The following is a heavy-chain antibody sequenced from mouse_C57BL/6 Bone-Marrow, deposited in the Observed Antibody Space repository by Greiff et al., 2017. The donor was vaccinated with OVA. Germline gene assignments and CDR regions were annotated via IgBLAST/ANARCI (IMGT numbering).Heavy chain of an antibody. D-gene: IGHD1-1*01. CDR2: IYPGDGDT. V-gene: IGHV1-80*01. CDR3: ARLGITTVYFDY. CDR1: GYAFSSYW. Sequence: LMESGASVKISCKASGYAFSSYWMNWVKQRPGKGLEWIGQIYPGDGDTNYNGKFKGKATLTADKSSSTAYMQLSSLTSEDSAVYFCARLGITTVYFDYWGQGTTLTVSS. J-gene: IGHJ2*01.